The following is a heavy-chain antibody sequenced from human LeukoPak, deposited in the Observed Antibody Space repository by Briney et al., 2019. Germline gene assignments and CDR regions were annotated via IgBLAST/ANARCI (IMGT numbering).Heavy chain of an antibody. D-gene: IGHD5-18*01. CDR3: AKGPHTASSYNWFDR. V-gene: IGHV3-23*01. CDR2: ISGSGGST. Sequence: QPGGSLRLSCAASGFTFSIYAMSWVRQAPGKGLEWVSVISGSGGSTYYADSVKGRFTISRDNSQNTLYLQMNSLRAEDTAVYYCAKGPHTASSYNWFDRWGRGTLVTVSS. J-gene: IGHJ5*02. CDR1: GFTFSIYA.